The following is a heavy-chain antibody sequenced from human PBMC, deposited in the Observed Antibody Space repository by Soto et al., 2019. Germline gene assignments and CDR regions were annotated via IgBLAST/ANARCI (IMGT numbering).Heavy chain of an antibody. CDR3: ARSHSFDGSIYHYYFDF. Sequence: XETLSLTCTVAGCSISTYSWSWIRQPPGGTLEWIGYIYASGATTYNPSLESRVTMSVDMPNNEFSLELTSLTAADTAVYYCARSHSFDGSIYHYYFDFWGQGTLVTVSS. CDR1: GCSISTYS. D-gene: IGHD3-10*01. V-gene: IGHV4-59*01. J-gene: IGHJ4*02. CDR2: IYASGAT.